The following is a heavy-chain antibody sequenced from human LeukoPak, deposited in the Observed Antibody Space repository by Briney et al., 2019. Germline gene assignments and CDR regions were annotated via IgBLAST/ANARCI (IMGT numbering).Heavy chain of an antibody. CDR1: GGTFSSYA. J-gene: IGHJ4*02. D-gene: IGHD2-2*01. Sequence: ASVKVSCKASGGTFSSYAISWVRQAPGQGLEWMGGIIPIFGTANYAQKFQGRVTITADESTSTAYMELSSLRSEDTAVYYCARSRDIVVVPAAPFDYWGQGTLVTVSS. V-gene: IGHV1-69*01. CDR3: ARSRDIVVVPAAPFDY. CDR2: IIPIFGTA.